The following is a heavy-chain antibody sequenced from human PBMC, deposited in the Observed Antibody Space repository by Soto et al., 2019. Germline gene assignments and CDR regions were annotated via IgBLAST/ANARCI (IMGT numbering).Heavy chain of an antibody. J-gene: IGHJ4*02. CDR2: IWYDGSNK. CDR3: ARDYGDYVNYFDY. Sequence: LRLSCAASGFTFSNYAMHWVRQAPGKGLEWVAVIWYDGSNKYYADSVKGRFTISRDNSKNTLYLQMNSLRAEDTAVFYCARDYGDYVNYFDYWGQGTLVTVSS. V-gene: IGHV3-33*01. CDR1: GFTFSNYA. D-gene: IGHD4-17*01.